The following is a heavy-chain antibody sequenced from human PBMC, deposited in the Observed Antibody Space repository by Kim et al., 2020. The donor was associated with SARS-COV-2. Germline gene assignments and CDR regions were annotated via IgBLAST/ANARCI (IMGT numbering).Heavy chain of an antibody. CDR3: ARGERLDS. CDR1: GYTFNSYD. J-gene: IGHJ4*02. CDR2: TYPKSGST. Sequence: QVQLVQSGAEVKKPGASVKVSCTASGYTFNSYDINWVRQAAGQGLEWMGWTYPKSGSTGYAQKFQGRVTMSRDTSTNTAYMELNSLRVEDTAVYYCARGERLDSWGQGTLVTVSS. D-gene: IGHD1-26*01. V-gene: IGHV1-8*02.